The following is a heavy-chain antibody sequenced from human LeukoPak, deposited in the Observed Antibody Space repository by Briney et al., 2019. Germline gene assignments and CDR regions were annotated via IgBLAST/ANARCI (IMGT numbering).Heavy chain of an antibody. CDR3: ARDVHGDYGSGWFDP. CDR1: GGTFNNSA. D-gene: IGHD4-17*01. J-gene: IGHJ5*02. CDR2: IMPIFGTA. Sequence: SVKVSCKTSGGTFNNSAISWVRQAPGQGLEWLWAIMPIFGTAGYAQKFQGRVTITKDESTRTDYLELTSLTSDDTAVYYCARDVHGDYGSGWFDPWGQGTLVSVSS. V-gene: IGHV1-69*05.